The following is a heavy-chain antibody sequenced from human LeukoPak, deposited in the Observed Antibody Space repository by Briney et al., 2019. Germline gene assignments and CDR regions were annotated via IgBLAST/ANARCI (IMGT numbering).Heavy chain of an antibody. V-gene: IGHV4-30-2*01. CDR2: IYHSGST. Sequence: SETLSLTCAVSGGSISSGGYSWSWIQQPPGKGLGWIGYIYHSGSTYYNPSLKSRVTISVDRSKNQFSLKLSSVTAADTAVYYCAREDSGPIDYWGQGTLVTVSS. J-gene: IGHJ4*02. CDR3: AREDSGPIDY. CDR1: GGSISSGGYS.